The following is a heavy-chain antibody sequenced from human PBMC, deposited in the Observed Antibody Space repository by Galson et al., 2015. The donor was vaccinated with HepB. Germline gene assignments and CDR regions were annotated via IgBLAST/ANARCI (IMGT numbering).Heavy chain of an antibody. D-gene: IGHD3-10*01. Sequence: FSSYAMSWVRQAPGKGLEWVSAISGSGGSTYYADSVKGRFTISRDNSKNTLYLQMNSLGGEDTAVYYCARGGKYGSGSYNWFDPWGQGTLVTVSS. V-gene: IGHV3-23*01. CDR1: FSSYA. J-gene: IGHJ5*02. CDR2: ISGSGGST. CDR3: ARGGKYGSGSYNWFDP.